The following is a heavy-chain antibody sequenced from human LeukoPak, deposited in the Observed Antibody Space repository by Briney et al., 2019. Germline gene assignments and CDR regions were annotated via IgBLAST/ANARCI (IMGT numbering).Heavy chain of an antibody. D-gene: IGHD3-22*01. CDR1: GFTFGDYA. Sequence: GGALTLSCTASGFTFGDYAMRWVRQAPGKGLEGVGFIRSKSYGGTTEYAASVKGRFTISRDDSKSIAYLQMNSLKTEDTAVYYCILDYYDSSGYPHDAFDIWGQGTMVTVSS. CDR3: ILDYYDSSGYPHDAFDI. V-gene: IGHV3-49*04. CDR2: IRSKSYGGTT. J-gene: IGHJ3*02.